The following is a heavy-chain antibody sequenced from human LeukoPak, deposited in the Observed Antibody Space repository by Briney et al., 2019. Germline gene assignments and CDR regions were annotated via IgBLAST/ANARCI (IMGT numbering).Heavy chain of an antibody. D-gene: IGHD6-13*01. CDR1: GFSVSGYW. Sequence: GGCLRLSCAVSGFSVSGYWMTWVRQAPGKGLECVANIKQDGSEKNYVDSVKGRFTISRDNAENSLFLQMNSLRVEDTAVYYCAREWQGGIAAAGTRIEGDYWGQGTLVAVSS. J-gene: IGHJ4*02. CDR2: IKQDGSEK. CDR3: AREWQGGIAAAGTRIEGDY. V-gene: IGHV3-7*01.